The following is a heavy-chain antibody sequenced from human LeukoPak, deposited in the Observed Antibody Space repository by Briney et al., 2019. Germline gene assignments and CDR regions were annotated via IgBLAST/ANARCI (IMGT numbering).Heavy chain of an antibody. J-gene: IGHJ4*02. D-gene: IGHD1-26*01. CDR1: GTTFHSHY. Sequence: WGSLRLSCAASGTTFHSHYMTWVRQTPAKGLEWVGNINQDGSEKNYVDSVKGRFTIYRDNAKKSVYLQMHSLSAEDTAVYYCASAAGWESAYWGQGTLVTVSS. CDR2: INQDGSEK. CDR3: ASAAGWESAY. V-gene: IGHV3-7*01.